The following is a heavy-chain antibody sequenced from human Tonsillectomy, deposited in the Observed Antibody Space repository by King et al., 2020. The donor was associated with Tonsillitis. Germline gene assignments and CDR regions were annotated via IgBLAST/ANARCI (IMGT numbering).Heavy chain of an antibody. V-gene: IGHV3-23*04. CDR1: GFPFNNYA. J-gene: IGHJ3*02. CDR3: AKELGDEVGDGFDI. D-gene: IGHD1-26*01. Sequence: VQLVESGGGLVQPGWSLRLSCAASGFPFNNYAMSWVRQPPGKGLEWVSAISGSGGSTYYADAGKGRFTISRDNSKNTQYLQMNSLRVEDTAVYYCAKELGDEVGDGFDIWGQGTMVTVSS. CDR2: ISGSGGST.